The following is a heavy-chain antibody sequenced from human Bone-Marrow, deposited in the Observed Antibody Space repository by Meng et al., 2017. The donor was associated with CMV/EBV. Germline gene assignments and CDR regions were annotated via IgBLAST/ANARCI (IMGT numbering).Heavy chain of an antibody. J-gene: IGHJ6*02. Sequence: GGSLRLSCAASGFTFSRYWMSWVRQAPGKGLEWVANIKQDGSEKYYADSVKGRFTISRDNSKNTLYLQMNSLRAEDTAVYYCARDSAEQYYDFWSGYLRYYYGMAVWGPGNTVTGAS. CDR3: ARDSAEQYYDFWSGYLRYYYGMAV. CDR1: GFTFSRYW. D-gene: IGHD3-3*01. V-gene: IGHV3-7*01. CDR2: IKQDGSEK.